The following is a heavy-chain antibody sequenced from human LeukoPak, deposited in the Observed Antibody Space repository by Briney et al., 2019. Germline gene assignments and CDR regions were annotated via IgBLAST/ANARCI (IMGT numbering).Heavy chain of an antibody. Sequence: ASVKVSCKVSGNSLSELSIQWVRQAPGKGLECMGGFDPEEAKVVYAQHFQGRVTMTEDTSTQTAYMQLSGLTSDDTAVYYCTTRSGDFWSGFVNWGQGTLVTVSS. D-gene: IGHD3-3*01. CDR3: TTRSGDFWSGFVN. CDR2: FDPEEAKV. CDR1: GNSLSELS. V-gene: IGHV1-24*01. J-gene: IGHJ4*02.